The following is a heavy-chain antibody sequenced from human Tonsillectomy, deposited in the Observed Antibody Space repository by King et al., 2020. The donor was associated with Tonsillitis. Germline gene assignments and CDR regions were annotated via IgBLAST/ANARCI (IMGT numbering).Heavy chain of an antibody. CDR2: ISSSSGTI. V-gene: IGHV3-48*01. CDR1: GFTFSTYS. J-gene: IGHJ4*02. D-gene: IGHD3-22*01. Sequence: VQLVESGGGLVQPGGSLRLSCVVSGFTFSTYSMNWVRQAPGKGLEWISYISSSSGTIVYAASVKGRFTISRDNAKNSVYLLINRLRAEDTAVYYCARELVVDAIVDGFDYCGQGTLVTVSS. CDR3: ARELVVDAIVDGFDY.